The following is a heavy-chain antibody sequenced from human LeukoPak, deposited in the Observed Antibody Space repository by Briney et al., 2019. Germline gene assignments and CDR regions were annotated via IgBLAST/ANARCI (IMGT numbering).Heavy chain of an antibody. CDR2: VYHTGNT. J-gene: IGHJ4*02. D-gene: IGHD2/OR15-2a*01. Sequence: SETLSLTCTVSGGSISSSSYYWGWIRQPPGKGLEWIGYVYHTGNTDYNPSLRSRVTISLDTSKSHFTLSLSSATAADTAVYFCARHPFSNPFDFWGRGTLVTVSS. V-gene: IGHV4-61*05. CDR3: ARHPFSNPFDF. CDR1: GGSISSSSYY.